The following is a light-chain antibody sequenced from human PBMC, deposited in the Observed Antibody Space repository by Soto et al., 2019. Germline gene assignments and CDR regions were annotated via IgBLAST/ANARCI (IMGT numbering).Light chain of an antibody. V-gene: IGLV2-14*01. J-gene: IGLJ1*01. CDR2: EVT. Sequence: QSALTQPASVSGSPGQSITISCTGTSSDVGGYNYVSWYQQLPGKAPKLMIYEVTNRPSGVSNRFSGSKSGNTASLTISGLQAEDEADYYCSSYASGSTPYVFGTGTKLTVL. CDR3: SSYASGSTPYV. CDR1: SSDVGGYNY.